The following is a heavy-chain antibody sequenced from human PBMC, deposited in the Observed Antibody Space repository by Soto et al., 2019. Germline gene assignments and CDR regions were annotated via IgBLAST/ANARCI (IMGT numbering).Heavy chain of an antibody. CDR2: ISAYNGNT. Sequence: GASVKVSCKASGYTFTSYGISWVRQAPGQGLEWMGWISAYNGNTNYAQKFQGRVTMTRDTSTSTVYMELSSLRSEDTAVYYCARLGYYDSSGYYHSSDYWGQGTLVTVSS. J-gene: IGHJ4*02. CDR3: ARLGYYDSSGYYHSSDY. V-gene: IGHV1-18*01. D-gene: IGHD3-22*01. CDR1: GYTFTSYG.